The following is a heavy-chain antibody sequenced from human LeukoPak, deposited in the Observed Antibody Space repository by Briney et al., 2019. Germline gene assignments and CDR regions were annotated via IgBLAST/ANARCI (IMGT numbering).Heavy chain of an antibody. V-gene: IGHV4-31*03. D-gene: IGHD3-9*01. CDR2: IYYSGST. Sequence: SETLSLTCTVSGGSISSGGYYWSWIRQHPGKGLEWIGYIYYSGSTYYNPSLKSRVTISVDTSKNQFSLKLSSVTAAGTAVYYCARGGDYDILTGYYRFYWFDPWGQGTLVTVSS. J-gene: IGHJ5*02. CDR3: ARGGDYDILTGYYRFYWFDP. CDR1: GGSISSGGYY.